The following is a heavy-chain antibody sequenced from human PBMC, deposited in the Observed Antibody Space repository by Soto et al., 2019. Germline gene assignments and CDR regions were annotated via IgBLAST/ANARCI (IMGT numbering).Heavy chain of an antibody. Sequence: EVQLLESGGGLVQPGGSLRLSCASSGFTFSSYGMTWVRRPPGKGLEWVSAISGSGAATYYADSVQGRFTISRDNSNNTPYLEMDSLGGEETAVYFLAKRLDGVVTYFDSWGQGTLVTVSS. CDR1: GFTFSSYG. V-gene: IGHV3-23*01. D-gene: IGHD3-3*01. CDR3: AKRLDGVVTYFDS. CDR2: ISGSGAAT. J-gene: IGHJ4*02.